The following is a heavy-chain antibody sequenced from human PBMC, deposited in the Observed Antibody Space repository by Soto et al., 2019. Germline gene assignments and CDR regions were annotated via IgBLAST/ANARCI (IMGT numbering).Heavy chain of an antibody. CDR3: ARVVLTITRGAFDA. CDR1: GGPISSSHW. CDR2: ISHRGTS. V-gene: IGHV4-4*02. D-gene: IGHD3-9*01. Sequence: QVQLQESGPGLVKPSGTLSLTCAVSGGPISSSHWWTWVRHSPGKGLEYIGDISHRGTSNSNPSLKSRVTLAVDKSKNHFSLTLTSVTAADTAVYYCARVVLTITRGAFDAWCQGTLVIVSS. J-gene: IGHJ3*01.